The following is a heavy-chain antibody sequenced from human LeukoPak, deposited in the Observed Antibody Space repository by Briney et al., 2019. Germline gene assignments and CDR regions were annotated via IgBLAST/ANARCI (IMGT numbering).Heavy chain of an antibody. CDR1: GGSISSYY. V-gene: IGHV4-59*01. Sequence: KPSETLSLTCTVSGGSISSYYWSWIRQPPGKGLEWIGHIYYSGSTYYSPSLKSRVTISVDTSKNQFSLKLSSVTAADTAVYYCARDLLNYGSNSLHYFDYWGQGNLVTVSS. CDR3: ARDLLNYGSNSLHYFDY. J-gene: IGHJ4*02. CDR2: IYYSGST. D-gene: IGHD4-23*01.